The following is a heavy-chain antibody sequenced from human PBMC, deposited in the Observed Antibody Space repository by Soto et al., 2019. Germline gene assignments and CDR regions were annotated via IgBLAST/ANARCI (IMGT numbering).Heavy chain of an antibody. CDR3: ARFGQLRTDYLPGPGGYYYMDV. Sequence: QVQLQESGPGLVKPSQTLSLTCTVSGGSISSGGSYWSWLRQHPGKGLEWIGYIYYSGSTYYNPSLKRRFTISVDTSKNQFSLKLSSVTAADTAVYYCARFGQLRTDYLPGPGGYYYMDVWGKGTTVTVSS. V-gene: IGHV4-31*03. CDR1: GGSISSGGSY. D-gene: IGHD4-17*01. J-gene: IGHJ6*03. CDR2: IYYSGST.